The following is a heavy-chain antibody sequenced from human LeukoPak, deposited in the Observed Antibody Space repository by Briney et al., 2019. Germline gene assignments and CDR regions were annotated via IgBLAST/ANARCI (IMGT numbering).Heavy chain of an antibody. CDR3: ARDSSGYYHWFDP. D-gene: IGHD3-22*01. V-gene: IGHV4-34*01. J-gene: IGHJ5*02. CDR2: INHSGST. CDR1: GGSFSGYY. Sequence: PSETLSLTCAVYGGSFSGYYWSWIRQPPGKGLEWIGEINHSGSTNYNPSLKTRVTLSVDTSKNQFSLKLSSVTAADTAVYYCARDSSGYYHWFDPWGQGTLVTVSS.